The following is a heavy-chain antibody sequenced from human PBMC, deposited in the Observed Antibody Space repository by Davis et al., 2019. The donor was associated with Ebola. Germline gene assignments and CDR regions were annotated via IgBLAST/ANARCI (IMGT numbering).Heavy chain of an antibody. D-gene: IGHD2/OR15-2a*01. V-gene: IGHV1-46*01. CDR1: GGTFSSYA. Sequence: AASVKVSCKASGGTFSSYAISWVRQAPGQGLEWMGIINPSGGSTSYAQKFQGRVTMTTETSTRTVYMELRSLRSEDTAVYYCARDLYCNSINCHSFIFDPWGQGTLVSVSS. J-gene: IGHJ5*02. CDR2: INPSGGST. CDR3: ARDLYCNSINCHSFIFDP.